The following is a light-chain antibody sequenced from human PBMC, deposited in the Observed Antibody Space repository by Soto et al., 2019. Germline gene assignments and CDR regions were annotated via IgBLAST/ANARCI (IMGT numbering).Light chain of an antibody. CDR1: SSDVGGYSY. Sequence: QSALTQPASGSGSPGQSIAISCTGTSSDVGGYSYVSWYQQQPGKAPKLVISDVSNRPSGVSDRFSGSKSGNTASLTISGLQTEDEADYYCASYTTSSTYVFGTGTKVTVL. J-gene: IGLJ1*01. V-gene: IGLV2-14*01. CDR3: ASYTTSSTYV. CDR2: DVS.